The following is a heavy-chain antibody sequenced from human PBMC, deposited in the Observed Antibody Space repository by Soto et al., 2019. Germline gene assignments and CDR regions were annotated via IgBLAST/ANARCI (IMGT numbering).Heavy chain of an antibody. V-gene: IGHV3-23*01. CDR2: ISGSGGST. CDR3: AKVGGYSGYDYSSYGMDV. CDR1: GFTFSSYA. J-gene: IGHJ6*02. D-gene: IGHD5-12*01. Sequence: GGSLRLSCAASGFTFSSYAMSWVRQAPGKGLEWVSAISGSGGSTYYADSVKGRFTISRDNSKNTLYLQMNSLRAEDTAVYYCAKVGGYSGYDYSSYGMDVWGQGTTVTVSS.